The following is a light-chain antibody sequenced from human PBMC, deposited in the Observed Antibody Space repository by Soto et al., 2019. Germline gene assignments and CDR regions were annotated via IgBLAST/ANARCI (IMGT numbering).Light chain of an antibody. J-gene: IGKJ1*01. CDR3: QQRSNWPST. V-gene: IGKV3-11*01. CDR1: QSVSSY. Sequence: EIVLTQSPATLSLSPGERATLSCRASQSVSSYLAWYQQKPGQAPRLLIYDASNSATGIPARFSGSGSGTDFTLTISSLEPDDFAVYYCQQRSNWPSTFGQGTKVEIK. CDR2: DAS.